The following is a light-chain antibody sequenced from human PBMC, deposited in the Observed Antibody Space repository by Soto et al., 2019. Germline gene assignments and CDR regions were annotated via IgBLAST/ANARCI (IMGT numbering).Light chain of an antibody. CDR1: SGDIGGYNY. V-gene: IGLV2-14*03. CDR2: DVS. CDR3: LSYTTSSPYV. Sequence: QSALTPPASASGSPGQSIAISCTGTSGDIGGYNYVSWYQQHPGRAPKLMIYDVSNRPSGVSTRFSGSKSDNTASLTISGLQPEDEGDYYCLSYTTSSPYVFGTGTKLTVL. J-gene: IGLJ1*01.